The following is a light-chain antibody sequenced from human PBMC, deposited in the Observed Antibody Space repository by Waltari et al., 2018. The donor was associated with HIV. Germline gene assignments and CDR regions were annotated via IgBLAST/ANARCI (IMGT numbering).Light chain of an antibody. CDR2: DND. CDR1: SSNIGTNF. J-gene: IGLJ1*01. V-gene: IGLV1-51*01. Sequence: QSVLTQPPSVSAAPGQNVTISCSGSSSNIGTNFLAWYHHLPGTAPKLLIYDNDKRPSGIPDRFSGSKSGTSATLGITGLQPGDEADYYCGTWDNSLNAYVFGTGTNVTVL. CDR3: GTWDNSLNAYV.